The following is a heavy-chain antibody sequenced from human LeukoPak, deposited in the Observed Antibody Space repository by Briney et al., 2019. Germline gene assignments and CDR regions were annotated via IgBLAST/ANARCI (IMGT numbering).Heavy chain of an antibody. CDR2: ISSSGSTI. CDR3: ARDVSSSSSGVYYMDV. J-gene: IGHJ6*03. D-gene: IGHD6-6*01. CDR1: GFAFSSYE. Sequence: GGSLRLSCAASGFAFSSYEMNWVRQAPGKGLEWVSYISSSGSTIYYADSVKGRFTISRDNAKNSLYLQMNSLRAEDTAVYYCARDVSSSSSGVYYMDVWGKGTTVTVSS. V-gene: IGHV3-48*03.